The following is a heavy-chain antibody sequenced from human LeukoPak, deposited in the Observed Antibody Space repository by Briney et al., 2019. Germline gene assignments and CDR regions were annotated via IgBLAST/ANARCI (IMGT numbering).Heavy chain of an antibody. D-gene: IGHD6-19*01. Sequence: GGSLRLSCAASGSTFSSYSMNWVRQAPGKGLEWVSSISSSSYIYYADSVKGRFTISRDNAKNSLYLQMNSLRAEDTAVYYCARVVAVAGKAFDIWGQGTMVTVSS. V-gene: IGHV3-21*01. J-gene: IGHJ3*02. CDR1: GSTFSSYS. CDR3: ARVVAVAGKAFDI. CDR2: ISSSSYI.